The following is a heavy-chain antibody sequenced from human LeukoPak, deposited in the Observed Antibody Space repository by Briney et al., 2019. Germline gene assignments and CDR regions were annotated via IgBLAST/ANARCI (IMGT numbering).Heavy chain of an antibody. CDR1: GFTFSAYW. D-gene: IGHD6-19*01. CDR2: ITSNSGHI. V-gene: IGHV3-21*06. CDR3: ARGPSSGYSSDWFDP. J-gene: IGHJ5*02. Sequence: PGGSLRLSCAASGFTFSAYWMNWVRQPPGRGLEWVSSITSNSGHIYYADSLKGRFTISRDNANNSLFLRMNSLRAEDTAVYYCARGPSSGYSSDWFDPWGQGTLVTVSS.